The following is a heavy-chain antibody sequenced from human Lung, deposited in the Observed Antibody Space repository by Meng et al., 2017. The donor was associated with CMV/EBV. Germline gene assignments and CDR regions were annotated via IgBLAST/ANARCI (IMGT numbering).Heavy chain of an antibody. J-gene: IGHJ4*02. D-gene: IGHD5-18*01. CDR2: IDSSSTYI. Sequence: GESLKISCAASGFTFRNYNMNWVRQAPGKGLEWVSSIDSSSTYIYYEESVKGRFTISRDNAKNSLFLQMNSLRAEDTAVYYCASSDLDIQLWLPVDHWGQGTLVTVSS. CDR1: GFTFRNYN. V-gene: IGHV3-21*01. CDR3: ASSDLDIQLWLPVDH.